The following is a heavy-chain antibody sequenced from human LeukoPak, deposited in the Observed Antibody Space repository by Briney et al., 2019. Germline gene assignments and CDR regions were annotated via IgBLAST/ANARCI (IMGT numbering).Heavy chain of an antibody. CDR2: MNPNSGNT. J-gene: IGHJ4*02. Sequence: ASVKVSCKASGYTFTSYDINWVRQATGQGLEWMGWMNPNSGNTGYAQKFQGRVTITRNTSISTAYMELSSLRSEDTAVYYCARGPRFGATKTPDYWGQGTLVTVSS. V-gene: IGHV1-8*03. CDR3: ARGPRFGATKTPDY. D-gene: IGHD5-12*01. CDR1: GYTFTSYD.